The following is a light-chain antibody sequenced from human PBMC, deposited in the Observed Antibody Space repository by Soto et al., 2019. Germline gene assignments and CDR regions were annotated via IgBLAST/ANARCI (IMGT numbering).Light chain of an antibody. CDR2: DVS. Sequence: QSALTQPASVSGSPGQSITISCTGTSSDVGGYNYVSWYQQHPGKAPKLMIYDVSNRPSGVSNRFSGSKSGHTASLTISGLQAEDEADYYCSSYTSSSTLDVFGTGTKVTVL. V-gene: IGLV2-14*01. J-gene: IGLJ1*01. CDR1: SSDVGGYNY. CDR3: SSYTSSSTLDV.